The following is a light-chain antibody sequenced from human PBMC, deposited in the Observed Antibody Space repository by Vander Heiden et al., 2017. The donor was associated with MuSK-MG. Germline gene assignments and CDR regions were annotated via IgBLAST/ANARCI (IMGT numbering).Light chain of an antibody. CDR1: ALPRKN. CDR2: GDT. Sequence: SYKLTQPPSVSVSPGQPARITCSGDALPRKNVFWYQQKSGQAPVLVIYGDTRRPSEIPERFSGSSSGTVATLTINGAQVEDEADYYCYSTDSSGDLRVFGGGTKVTVL. CDR3: YSTDSSGDLRV. V-gene: IGLV3-10*01. J-gene: IGLJ3*02.